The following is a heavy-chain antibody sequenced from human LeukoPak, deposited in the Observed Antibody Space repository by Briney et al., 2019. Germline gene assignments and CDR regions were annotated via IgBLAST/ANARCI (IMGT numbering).Heavy chain of an antibody. CDR3: AAGVYDILTGYALFDY. J-gene: IGHJ4*02. V-gene: IGHV1-18*01. D-gene: IGHD3-9*01. Sequence: ASVKVSCKASGYTFTSYGISWVRQAPGQGLEWMGWISAYNGNTNYAQKLQGRVTITRDMSTSTAYMELSSLRSEDTAVYYCAAGVYDILTGYALFDYWGQGTLVTVSS. CDR2: ISAYNGNT. CDR1: GYTFTSYG.